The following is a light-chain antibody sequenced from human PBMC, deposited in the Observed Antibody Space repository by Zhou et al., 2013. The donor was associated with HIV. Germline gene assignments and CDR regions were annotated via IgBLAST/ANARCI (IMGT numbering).Light chain of an antibody. Sequence: DIQMTQSPSSLSASVGDRVTITCRASQSITTYLNWYQQKPGKAPNLLIYAASTLQTGVPSRFGGSGSGTDFTLTINSLQPEDFATYYCQQSYSTLGTFGQGTKVEIK. CDR1: QSITTY. CDR3: QQSYSTLGT. V-gene: IGKV1-39*01. J-gene: IGKJ1*01. CDR2: AAS.